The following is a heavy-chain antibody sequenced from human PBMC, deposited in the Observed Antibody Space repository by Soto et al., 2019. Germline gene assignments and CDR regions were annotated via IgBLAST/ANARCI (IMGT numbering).Heavy chain of an antibody. V-gene: IGHV3-11*06. Sequence: QVQLEESGGGLVKPGGSLRLSCVASGFTFSDHYMAWIRQAPGKGLEWLSYISSSGGYVRYADSVKGRFTVSRDNAKKSLFVEMNSLRVEDTAVYYCARAPESGYSYGLDHWGQGTLVTVTS. D-gene: IGHD5-18*01. CDR2: ISSSGGYV. CDR3: ARAPESGYSYGLDH. CDR1: GFTFSDHY. J-gene: IGHJ4*02.